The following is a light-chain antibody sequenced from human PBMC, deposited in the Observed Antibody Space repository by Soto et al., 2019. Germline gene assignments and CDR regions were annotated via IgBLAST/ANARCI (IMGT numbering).Light chain of an antibody. CDR3: EQANSFPLT. J-gene: IGKJ4*01. CDR2: TVS. V-gene: IGKV1-12*01. Sequence: DIHMTQSPSSVSAYVGDRVTITCRASQGISSWLAWYQQKPGKAPKLLIYTVSSLQSGVPSRSRGSGCGTDFTLAISSLQTEDFATYYCEQANSFPLTFGGGTKVEIK. CDR1: QGISSW.